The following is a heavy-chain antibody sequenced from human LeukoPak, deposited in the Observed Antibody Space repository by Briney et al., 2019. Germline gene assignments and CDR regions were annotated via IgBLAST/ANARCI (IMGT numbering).Heavy chain of an antibody. J-gene: IGHJ3*02. V-gene: IGHV3-21*01. CDR1: GFTFSSYS. CDR3: ARAPRQDYYDSSGYPRMDAFDI. CDR2: ISSSSSYI. Sequence: GGSLRLSCAASGFTFSSYSMNWVRQAPGKGLEWVSSISSSSSYIYYADSVKGRFTISRGNAKNSLYLQMNSLRAEDTAVYYCARAPRQDYYDSSGYPRMDAFDIWGQGTMVTVSS. D-gene: IGHD3-22*01.